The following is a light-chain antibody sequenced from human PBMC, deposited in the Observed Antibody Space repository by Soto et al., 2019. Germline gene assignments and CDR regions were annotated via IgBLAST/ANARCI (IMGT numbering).Light chain of an antibody. V-gene: IGKV1-39*01. CDR2: AAS. J-gene: IGKJ2*01. CDR1: QSISSY. CDR3: QHCYSTPYT. Sequence: DIQMTQSPSSLSASVGDRVTITCRASQSISSYLNWYQQKPGKAPKLLIYAASSLQSGVPSTFSGSGSGTYLHLTISSLQHEDFAAYYCQHCYSTPYTFGQGIKLEI.